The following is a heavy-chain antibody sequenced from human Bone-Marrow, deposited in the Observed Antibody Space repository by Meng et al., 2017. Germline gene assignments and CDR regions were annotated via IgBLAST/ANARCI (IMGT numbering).Heavy chain of an antibody. V-gene: IGHV4-4*02. CDR3: AIEYSSGIDY. CDR1: GRSISSSNW. CDR2: IYLSGST. Sequence: QVQLQESGPGSVTPSGTLTLPCAVSGRSISSSNWWSWARQPPGKGLEWIGEIYLSGSTNYNPPLKSRVTISVNKSKNQFSLKLSSVTAADTAVYYCAIEYSSGIDYWGQGTLVTVSS. J-gene: IGHJ4*02. D-gene: IGHD6-19*01.